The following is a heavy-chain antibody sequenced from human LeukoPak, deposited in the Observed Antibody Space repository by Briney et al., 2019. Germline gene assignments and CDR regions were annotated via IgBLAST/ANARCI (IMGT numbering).Heavy chain of an antibody. D-gene: IGHD6-13*01. CDR3: ARRNMGQQLAYFDY. V-gene: IGHV4-38-2*01. J-gene: IGHJ4*02. Sequence: PSETLSLTCAVSGYPISNGYYWGWSRPPPGKGLEWIGIIYYSGNTYYNPSLKSRVTISLDTSKNQFSLRLSSVTASDTAVYYCARRNMGQQLAYFDYWGQGTLVTVSS. CDR1: GYPISNGYY. CDR2: IYYSGNT.